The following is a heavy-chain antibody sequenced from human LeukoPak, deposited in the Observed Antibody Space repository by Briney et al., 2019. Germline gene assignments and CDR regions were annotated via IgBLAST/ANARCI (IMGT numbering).Heavy chain of an antibody. J-gene: IGHJ4*02. D-gene: IGHD3-22*01. CDR2: SGGSGGRT. Sequence: PGGSLRLSCAASGFTFSSYAMSWVRQAPGKGLEWVASSGGSGGRTHYADSVKGRFTISRGNSQNTVYLHMNSLRADDTAVYYCAQEHFDTSGYYSRFDNWGQGILVTVSS. V-gene: IGHV3-23*01. CDR1: GFTFSSYA. CDR3: AQEHFDTSGYYSRFDN.